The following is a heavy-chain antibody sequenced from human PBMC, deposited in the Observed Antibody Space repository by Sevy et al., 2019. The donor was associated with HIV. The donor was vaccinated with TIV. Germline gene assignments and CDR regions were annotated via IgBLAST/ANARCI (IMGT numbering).Heavy chain of an antibody. Sequence: GGSLRLSCAASGFSFSTYSMNWVRQAPGKGLEWVSYISSSSSAIQYADSVKGRFTISRDNAKNSLYLQMNSLRDEDTAMYYCARDSRGSGTDFDYWGQGTLFTVSS. CDR2: ISSSSSAI. V-gene: IGHV3-48*02. CDR1: GFSFSTYS. D-gene: IGHD3-10*01. J-gene: IGHJ4*02. CDR3: ARDSRGSGTDFDY.